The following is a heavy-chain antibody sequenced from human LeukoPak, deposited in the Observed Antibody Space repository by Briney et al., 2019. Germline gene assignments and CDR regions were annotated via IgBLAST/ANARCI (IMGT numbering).Heavy chain of an antibody. D-gene: IGHD3-22*01. Sequence: PGGSLRLSCAASGFTFSSYAMSWVRQAPGKGLEWVSAISGNGGSTYYADSVKGRFTISRDNSKNTLYLQMNSLRAEDTAVYYCAKGSRGAGYYDSSGYYPRRYFDYWGQGTLVTVSS. CDR2: ISGNGGST. V-gene: IGHV3-23*01. CDR1: GFTFSSYA. J-gene: IGHJ4*02. CDR3: AKGSRGAGYYDSSGYYPRRYFDY.